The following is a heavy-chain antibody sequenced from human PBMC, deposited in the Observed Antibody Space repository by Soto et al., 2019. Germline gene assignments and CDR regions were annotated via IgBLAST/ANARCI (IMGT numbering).Heavy chain of an antibody. V-gene: IGHV4-59*01. D-gene: IGHD1-26*01. J-gene: IGHJ2*01. Sequence: QGKGLEWIGYLYYTGRTNYNASLKSQVTMSLDTSKNQFSLMLTSVTAADTAVYYCFIVHAEDGIQACPPVSAFLLNRSSDL. CDR3: FIVHAEDGIQACPPVSAFLLNRSSDL. CDR2: LYYTGRT.